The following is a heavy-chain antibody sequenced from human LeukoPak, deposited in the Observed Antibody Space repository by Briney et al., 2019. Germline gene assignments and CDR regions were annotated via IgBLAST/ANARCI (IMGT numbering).Heavy chain of an antibody. V-gene: IGHV4-4*07. Sequence: PSETLSLTCSVSGGSFSNHFWSWVRQPAGKGLEWIGRIYPSGNTNYNPSLKSRVTLSVDTSKTQFCLSLSSVTAADTAVYYCAREDSGSYYNFYYFYMDVWGKGTTVTISS. CDR2: IYPSGNT. J-gene: IGHJ6*03. CDR1: GGSFSNHF. CDR3: AREDSGSYYNFYYFYMDV. D-gene: IGHD3-10*01.